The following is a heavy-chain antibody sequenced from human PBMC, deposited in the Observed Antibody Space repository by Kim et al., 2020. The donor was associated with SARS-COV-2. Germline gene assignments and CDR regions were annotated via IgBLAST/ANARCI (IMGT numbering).Heavy chain of an antibody. D-gene: IGHD2-15*01. CDR2: INPSGGST. CDR1: GYTFTSYY. J-gene: IGHJ5*02. Sequence: ASVKVSCKASGYTFTSYYMHWVRQAPGQGLEWMGIINPSGGSTSYAQKFQGRVTMTRDTSTSTVYMELSSLRSEDTAVYYCARDGGGYCSGGSCYYNWFDPWDQGTLVTVSS. CDR3: ARDGGGYCSGGSCYYNWFDP. V-gene: IGHV1-46*01.